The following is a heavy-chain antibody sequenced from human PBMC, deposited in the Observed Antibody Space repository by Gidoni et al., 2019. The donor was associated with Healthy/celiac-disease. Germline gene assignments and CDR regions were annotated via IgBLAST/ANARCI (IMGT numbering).Heavy chain of an antibody. CDR3: TRDITIFGVVIITSDY. V-gene: IGHV3-49*03. CDR2: IRSKAYGGTT. Sequence: EVQLVESGGGLVQPGRSLRLSCTASGFTFGDYAMSWFRQAPGEGLEWVGFIRSKAYGGTTEDAASVKGRFTISRDDSKSIAYLQMNSLKTEDTAVYYCTRDITIFGVVIITSDYWGQGTLVTVSS. CDR1: GFTFGDYA. J-gene: IGHJ4*02. D-gene: IGHD3-3*01.